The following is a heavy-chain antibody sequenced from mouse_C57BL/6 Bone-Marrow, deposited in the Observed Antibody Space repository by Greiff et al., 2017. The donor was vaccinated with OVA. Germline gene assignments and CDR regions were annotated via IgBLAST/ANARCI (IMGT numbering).Heavy chain of an antibody. CDR3: TGEKKYRSWFAY. CDR1: GYTFTSYW. Sequence: EVQRVESGTVLARPGASVKMSCKTSGYTFTSYWMHWVKQRPGQGLEWIGAIYPGNSDTSYNQKFKGKAKLTAVTSASTAYMELSSLTNEDSAVYYCTGEKKYRSWFAYWGQGTLVTVSA. CDR2: IYPGNSDT. V-gene: IGHV1-5*01. J-gene: IGHJ3*01. D-gene: IGHD2-14*01.